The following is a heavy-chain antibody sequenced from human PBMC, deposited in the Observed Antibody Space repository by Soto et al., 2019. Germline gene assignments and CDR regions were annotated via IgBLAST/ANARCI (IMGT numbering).Heavy chain of an antibody. CDR3: ATSVVTPLGAFDI. CDR1: GYSFTSYW. D-gene: IGHD2-21*02. J-gene: IGHJ3*02. CDR2: IDHSDSYT. V-gene: IGHV5-10-1*01. Sequence: GGSLKISCKGSGYSFTSYWISWVRQMPRKGLEWIGGIDHSDSYTNYSPSFQGHVTISADKSISTAYLHWSSLKASDTAMYYCATSVVTPLGAFDIWGQGTMVTVSS.